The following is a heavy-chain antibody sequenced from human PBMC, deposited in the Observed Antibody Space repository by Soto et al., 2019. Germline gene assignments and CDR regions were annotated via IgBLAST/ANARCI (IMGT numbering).Heavy chain of an antibody. V-gene: IGHV4-59*01. CDR1: GGSISSYY. D-gene: IGHD6-19*01. Sequence: SETLSLTCTVSGGSISSYYWSWIRQPPGKGLEWIGYIYYSGSTNYNPSLKSRVTISVDTSKNQFSLKLSSVTAADTAVYYCARGSSGWYSYFDYWGQGTLVTVSS. CDR3: ARGSSGWYSYFDY. J-gene: IGHJ4*02. CDR2: IYYSGST.